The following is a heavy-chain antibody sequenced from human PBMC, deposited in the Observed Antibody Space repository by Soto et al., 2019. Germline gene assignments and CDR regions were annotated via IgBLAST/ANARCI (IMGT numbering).Heavy chain of an antibody. CDR2: ISWNSGSI. D-gene: IGHD1-1*01. J-gene: IGHJ5*02. CDR3: ARENWNQGGNWFDP. V-gene: IGHV3-9*01. Sequence: SLRLSCAASGFTFDDYAMHWVRQAPGKGLEWVSGISWNSGSIGCADSVKGRFTISRDNAKNSLYLQMNSLRAEDTALYYCARENWNQGGNWFDPWGQGTLVTVSS. CDR1: GFTFDDYA.